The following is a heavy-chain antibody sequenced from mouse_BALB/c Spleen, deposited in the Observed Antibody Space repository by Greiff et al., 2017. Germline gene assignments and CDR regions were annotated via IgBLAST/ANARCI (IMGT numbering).Heavy chain of an antibody. J-gene: IGHJ1*01. CDR3: ARGNGRVRYFDV. CDR2: IRNKANGYTT. CDR1: GFTFTDYY. V-gene: IGHV7-3*02. D-gene: IGHD1-1*02. Sequence: EVKLVESGGGLVQPGGSLRLSCATSGFTFTDYYMSWVRQPPGKALEWLGFIRNKANGYTTEYSASVKGRFTISRDNSQSILYLQMNTLRAEDSATYYCARGNGRVRYFDVWGAGTTVTVSS.